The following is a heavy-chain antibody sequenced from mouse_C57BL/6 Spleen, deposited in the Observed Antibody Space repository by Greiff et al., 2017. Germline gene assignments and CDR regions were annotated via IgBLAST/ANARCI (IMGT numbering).Heavy chain of an antibody. CDR3: ARDDYSNYDFDY. CDR1: GYTFTSYG. CDR2: IYPRSGNT. D-gene: IGHD2-5*01. J-gene: IGHJ2*01. V-gene: IGHV1-81*01. Sequence: QVQLQQSGAELARPGASVKLSCKASGYTFTSYGISWVKQRTGQGLEWIGEIYPRSGNTYYNEKFKGKATLTADKSSSTAYMELRSLTSEDSAVYFCARDDYSNYDFDYGGQGTTLTVSS.